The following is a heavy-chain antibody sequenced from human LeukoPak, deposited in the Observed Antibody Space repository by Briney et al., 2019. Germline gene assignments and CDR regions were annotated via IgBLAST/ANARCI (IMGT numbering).Heavy chain of an antibody. CDR1: GGFNTHYY. V-gene: IGHV4-59*01. CDR2: FYHSGST. J-gene: IGHJ4*02. CDR3: AKDPGYCSSTSCYPYYFDY. Sequence: SETLSLTCSVSGGFNTHYYWSWIRQPPGKGLEWIGYFYHSGSTNYNPSLKSRVTTSVDTSKNYFSLKLSSVTAADTAVYYCAKDPGYCSSTSCYPYYFDYWGQGTLVTVSS. D-gene: IGHD2-2*01.